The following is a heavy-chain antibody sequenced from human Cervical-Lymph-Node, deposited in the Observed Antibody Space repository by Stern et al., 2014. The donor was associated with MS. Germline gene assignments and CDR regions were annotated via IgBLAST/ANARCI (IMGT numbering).Heavy chain of an antibody. CDR3: AREAVLVRGVYYFDY. CDR1: GFTFSSYS. V-gene: IGHV3-48*02. D-gene: IGHD3-10*01. J-gene: IGHJ4*02. CDR2: ISSSSSTI. Sequence: EVQLEESGGGLVQPGGSLRLSCAASGFTFSSYSMNWVRQAPGKGLEWVSYISSSSSTIYYADSVKGRFTISRDNAKNSLYLQMNSLRDEDTAVYYCAREAVLVRGVYYFDYWGQGTLVTVSS.